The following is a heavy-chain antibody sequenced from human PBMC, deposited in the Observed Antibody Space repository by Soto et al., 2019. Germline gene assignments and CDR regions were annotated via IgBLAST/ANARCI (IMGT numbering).Heavy chain of an antibody. CDR2: ISYDGSNK. V-gene: IGHV3-30-3*01. Sequence: GGSLRLSCAASGFTFSSYAMHWVRQAPGKGLEWVAVISYDGSNKYYADSVKGRFTISRDNSKNTLYLQMNSLRAEDTAVYYCARDWIGVLMVYAYYYGMDVWGQGTKVTVYS. CDR3: ARDWIGVLMVYAYYYGMDV. J-gene: IGHJ6*02. CDR1: GFTFSSYA. D-gene: IGHD2-8*01.